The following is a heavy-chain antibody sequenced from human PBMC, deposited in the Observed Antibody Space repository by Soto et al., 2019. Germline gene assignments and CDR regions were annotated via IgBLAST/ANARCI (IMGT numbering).Heavy chain of an antibody. CDR1: GGTFSSYT. CDR2: IIPIRGIA. CDR3: ARDWEMATIPIY. J-gene: IGHJ4*02. Sequence: GASVKVSCKASGGTFSSYTISWVRQAPGQGLEWMGMIIPIRGIASYAQKFQGRVTMTGDTSTSTVYMELSSLRSEDTAVYYCARDWEMATIPIYWGQGTLVTVSS. V-gene: IGHV1-69*04. D-gene: IGHD5-12*01.